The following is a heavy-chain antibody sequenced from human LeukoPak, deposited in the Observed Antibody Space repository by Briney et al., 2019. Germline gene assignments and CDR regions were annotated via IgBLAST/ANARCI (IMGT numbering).Heavy chain of an antibody. CDR2: IYTSGST. V-gene: IGHV4-4*09. CDR1: GVSISSYY. CDR3: ARCNPYFDY. J-gene: IGHJ4*02. D-gene: IGHD1-14*01. Sequence: SETLSLTCTVSGVSISSYYWSWIRQPPGKGLEWIGYIYTSGSTNYNPSLKSRVTISVDTSKNQFSLKLSSVTAADTAVYYCARCNPYFDYWGQGTLVTVSS.